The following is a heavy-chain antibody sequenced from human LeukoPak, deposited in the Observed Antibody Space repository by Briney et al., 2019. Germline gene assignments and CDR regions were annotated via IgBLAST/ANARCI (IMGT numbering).Heavy chain of an antibody. CDR1: GRSCSGYY. Sequence: SETLSLTCAVYGRSCSGYYWSWIRQPPGKGLEWIGEINHSGSTNYNPSLKSRVTISVDTSKNQFSLKLSSVTAADTAVYYCARGKLGSGWYVRSYYYYYMDVWGKGTTVTVSS. D-gene: IGHD6-19*01. CDR2: INHSGST. V-gene: IGHV4-34*01. CDR3: ARGKLGSGWYVRSYYYYYMDV. J-gene: IGHJ6*03.